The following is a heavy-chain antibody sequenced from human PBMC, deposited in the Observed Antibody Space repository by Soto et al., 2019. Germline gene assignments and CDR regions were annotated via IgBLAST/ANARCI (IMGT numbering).Heavy chain of an antibody. CDR3: ARRAVREQWLVLIDYGMDV. D-gene: IGHD6-19*01. Sequence: EVQLVESGGGLVKSGGSLRLSCAASGFTFRTYSMNWVRQAPGKGLEWVSTISSSSSYIYYADSVKGRFTISRDNAKNSLYLQVNGLRAEDTAVYYWARRAVREQWLVLIDYGMDVWGQGTTVTVSS. J-gene: IGHJ6*02. CDR2: ISSSSSYI. CDR1: GFTFRTYS. V-gene: IGHV3-21*01.